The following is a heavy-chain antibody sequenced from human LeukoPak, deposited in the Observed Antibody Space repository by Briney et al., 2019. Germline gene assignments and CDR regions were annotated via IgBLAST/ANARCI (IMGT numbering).Heavy chain of an antibody. CDR2: INHSGST. V-gene: IGHV4-34*01. J-gene: IGHJ4*02. CDR3: ARHRVERPRYYYDSSGSRKHFDY. Sequence: SETLSLTCAVYGGSFSGYYWSWIRQPPGKGLEWIGEINHSGSTNYNPSLKSRVTISVDTSKNQFSLKLSSVTAADTAVYYCARHRVERPRYYYDSSGSRKHFDYWGQGTLVTVSS. CDR1: GGSFSGYY. D-gene: IGHD3-22*01.